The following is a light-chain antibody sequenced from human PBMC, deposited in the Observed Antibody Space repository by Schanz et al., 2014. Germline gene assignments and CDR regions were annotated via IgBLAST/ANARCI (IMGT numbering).Light chain of an antibody. J-gene: IGKJ4*01. CDR1: QSISTY. CDR2: HAS. Sequence: EIVMTQSPATLSVSPGERATLSCRASQSISTYLAWYQQKPGQSPRLLIYHASTRATDIPDRFSGSGSGADFTLTISSLEPEDFAVYYCQQRTSWPLTFGGGTKVEIK. CDR3: QQRTSWPLT. V-gene: IGKV3-11*01.